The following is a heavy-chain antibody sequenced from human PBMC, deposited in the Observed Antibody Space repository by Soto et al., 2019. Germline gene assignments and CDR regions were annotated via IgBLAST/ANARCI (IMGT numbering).Heavy chain of an antibody. J-gene: IGHJ3*02. CDR2: IWYDGSEK. CDR3: TRDNYAGARAFDI. V-gene: IGHV3-33*01. CDR1: GFTFSRYV. Sequence: PGGSLRLSCAASGFTFSRYVMHWVRQAPGKGLEWVAVIWYDGSEKYYADSVRGRFTISRDNSRNTLYLQMNSLRAEDTAVYYCTRDNYAGARAFDIWGQGTMVTVSS. D-gene: IGHD2-2*01.